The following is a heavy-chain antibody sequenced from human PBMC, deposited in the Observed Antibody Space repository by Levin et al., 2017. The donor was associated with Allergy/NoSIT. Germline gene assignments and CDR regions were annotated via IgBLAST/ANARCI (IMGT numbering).Heavy chain of an antibody. V-gene: IGHV4-31*03. CDR1: GGSISSGGHF. J-gene: IGHJ3*02. CDR2: IYNSGTT. CDR3: AGVYCSGDDCSDAFDI. Sequence: SETLSLTCIASGGSISSGGHFWSWIRQRPGLGLELIGYIYNSGTTYYSPSLKSRLTISVDTSKNHFSLNLSSLTAAATAVYYCAGVYCSGDDCSDAFDIWGQGTMVTVSS. D-gene: IGHD2-15*01.